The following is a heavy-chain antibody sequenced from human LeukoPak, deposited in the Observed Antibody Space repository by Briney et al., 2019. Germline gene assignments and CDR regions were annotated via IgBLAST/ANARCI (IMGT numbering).Heavy chain of an antibody. CDR1: GYTFTSYD. V-gene: IGHV1-8*03. Sequence: ASVKVSCKASGYTFTSYDINWVRQATGQGLEWMGWMNPNSGNTGYAQKFQGRVTITRNTSISTAYMELSSLRSEDTAVYYCARGQPRRYGDSNSDDYWGQGTLVTVSS. D-gene: IGHD4-17*01. CDR2: MNPNSGNT. CDR3: ARGQPRRYGDSNSDDY. J-gene: IGHJ4*02.